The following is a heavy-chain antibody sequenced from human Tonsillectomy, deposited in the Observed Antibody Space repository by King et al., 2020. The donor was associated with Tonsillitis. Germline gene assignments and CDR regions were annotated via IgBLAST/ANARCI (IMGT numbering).Heavy chain of an antibody. CDR1: GFTFSVSW. V-gene: IGHV3-74*01. CDR3: AKDSSYRMDV. CDR2: INSDGSST. Sequence: VQLVESGGDLVQPGGSLRLSCVASGFTFSVSWMHWVRQAPGKGLVWVSYINSDGSSTTYADSVKGRFTVSRDNAKNTVYLQMNSLRADDTANYYCAKDSSYRMDVWGKGTTVTGAS. J-gene: IGHJ6*04.